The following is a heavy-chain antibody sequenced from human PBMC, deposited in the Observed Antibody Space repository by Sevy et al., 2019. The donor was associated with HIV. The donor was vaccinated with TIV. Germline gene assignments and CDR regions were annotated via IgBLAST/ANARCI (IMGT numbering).Heavy chain of an antibody. CDR2: INNGGTTT. CDR3: ARDSQTCIHSYCHHFDN. D-gene: IGHD1-26*01. V-gene: IGHV3-48*03. Sequence: GGSLRLSCAASGFSFSGYEMNWVRQAPGKGLEWISYINNGGTTTYYADSVKGRFTISRDNAKNSLYLQMNSLRAEDTAIYYCARDSQTCIHSYCHHFDNRGQGTLVTVSS. J-gene: IGHJ4*02. CDR1: GFSFSGYE.